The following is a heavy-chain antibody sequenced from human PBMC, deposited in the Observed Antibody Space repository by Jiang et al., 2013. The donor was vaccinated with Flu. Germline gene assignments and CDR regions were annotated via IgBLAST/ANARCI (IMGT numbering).Heavy chain of an antibody. CDR2: SIPVGAP. D-gene: IGHD3-22*01. CDR3: ASVYYYDSSGPWAFDI. V-gene: IGHV4-4*07. CDR1: GGSISSYY. J-gene: IGHJ3*02. Sequence: CTVSGGSISSYYWSWIRQPPGRDWSGLGVSIPVGAPNYNPSLKSRVTMSVDTSKNQFSLKLSSVTAADTAVYYCASVYYYDSSGPWAFDIWGQGTMVTVSS.